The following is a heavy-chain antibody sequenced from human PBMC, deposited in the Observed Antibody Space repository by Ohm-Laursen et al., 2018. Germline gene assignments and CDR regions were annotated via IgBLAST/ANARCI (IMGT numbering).Heavy chain of an antibody. J-gene: IGHJ5*02. D-gene: IGHD3-22*01. CDR2: ISPYNDNT. CDR3: ARDQAYSDSRFDP. Sequence: SVKVSCKASGYIFINYGINWVRQAPGQGLEWMGWISPYNDNTQYAQKLQGRVTMTTDTSTTTAFMELRGLTSDDTAVYYCARDQAYSDSRFDPWGQGTLATVSS. CDR1: GYIFINYG. V-gene: IGHV1-18*01.